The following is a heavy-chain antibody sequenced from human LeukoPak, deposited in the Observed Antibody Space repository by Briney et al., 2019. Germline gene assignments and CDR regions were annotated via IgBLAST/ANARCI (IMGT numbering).Heavy chain of an antibody. D-gene: IGHD5-24*01. CDR1: GGSISSGYYN. J-gene: IGHJ3*02. V-gene: IGHV4-39*07. Sequence: SETLSLTCTVSGGSISSGYYNWGWIRQPPGKGLEWIGSIYHSGTTYYNPSLKSRVTISVDTSKNQFSLKLSSVTAADTAVYYCARKSRGAWQPRAYAFDIWGQGTMVTVSS. CDR3: ARKSRGAWQPRAYAFDI. CDR2: IYHSGTT.